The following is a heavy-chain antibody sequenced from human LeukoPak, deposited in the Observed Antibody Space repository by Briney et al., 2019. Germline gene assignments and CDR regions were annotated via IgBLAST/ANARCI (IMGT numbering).Heavy chain of an antibody. CDR2: IYTSGST. CDR3: AREGSGWYRSYFYYYMDV. D-gene: IGHD6-19*01. Sequence: SETLSLICSVAGGSISSYYWSWIRQPAGKELQWIGRIYTSGSTNYNPSLKSRVTMSVDTSKNQFSLKLSSVTAADTAVYYCAREGSGWYRSYFYYYMDVWGKGTTVTVSS. CDR1: GGSISSYY. V-gene: IGHV4-4*07. J-gene: IGHJ6*03.